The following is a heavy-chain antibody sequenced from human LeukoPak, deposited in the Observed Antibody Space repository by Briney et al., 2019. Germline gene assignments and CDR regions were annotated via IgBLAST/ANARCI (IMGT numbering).Heavy chain of an antibody. J-gene: IGHJ6*02. CDR1: GFTFSSYA. Sequence: YPGRSLRLSCAASGFTFSSYAMSWVRQAPGKGLEWVSAISGSGGSTYYADSVKGRFTISRDNSKNTLYLQMNSLRAEDTAVYYCAKHALGSSFYYHIDVWAPGTTVIVSS. CDR2: ISGSGGST. D-gene: IGHD3-10*01. V-gene: IGHV3-23*01. CDR3: AKHALGSSFYYHIDV.